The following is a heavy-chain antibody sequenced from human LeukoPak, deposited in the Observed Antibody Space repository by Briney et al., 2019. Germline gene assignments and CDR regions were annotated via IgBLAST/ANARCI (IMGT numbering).Heavy chain of an antibody. CDR3: ARSGSYYPHFDY. D-gene: IGHD1-26*01. CDR2: ISSSSSYI. Sequence: GGPLRLSCAASGFTFSSYSMNWVRQAPGKGLEWVSSISSSSSYIYYADSVKGRFTISRDNAKNSLYLQMNSLRAEDTAVYYCARSGSYYPHFDYWGQGTLVTVSS. V-gene: IGHV3-21*01. J-gene: IGHJ4*02. CDR1: GFTFSSYS.